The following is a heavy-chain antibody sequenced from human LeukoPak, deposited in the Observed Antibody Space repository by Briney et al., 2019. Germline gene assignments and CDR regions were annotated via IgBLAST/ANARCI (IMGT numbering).Heavy chain of an antibody. V-gene: IGHV3-30-3*01. J-gene: IGHJ4*02. CDR3: ARDRAGVPAAPGDY. CDR2: ISYDGSNK. CDR1: GFTFSSYA. Sequence: PGRSLRLSCAAPGFTFSSYAMHWVRQAPGKGLEWVAVISYDGSNKYYADSVKGRFTISRDNSKNTLYLQMNSLRAEDTAVYYCARDRAGVPAAPGDYWGQGTLVTVSS. D-gene: IGHD2-2*01.